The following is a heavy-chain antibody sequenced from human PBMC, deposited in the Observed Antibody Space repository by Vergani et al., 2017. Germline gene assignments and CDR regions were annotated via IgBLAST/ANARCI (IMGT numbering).Heavy chain of an antibody. D-gene: IGHD6-19*01. CDR2: IRYDGTKR. J-gene: IGHJ1*01. Sequence: QVQLVESGGGVVQPGGSLRLSCIASGFTFRIYGMHWVRQAPGKGLEWVAFIRYDGTKRFYGDSVKGRFTISRDNSQTTVFLQMNSLRADDSAVYYCARGEGGWKVAAEYFQHWGQGTLVTVSS. CDR1: GFTFRIYG. V-gene: IGHV3-30*02. CDR3: ARGEGGWKVAAEYFQH.